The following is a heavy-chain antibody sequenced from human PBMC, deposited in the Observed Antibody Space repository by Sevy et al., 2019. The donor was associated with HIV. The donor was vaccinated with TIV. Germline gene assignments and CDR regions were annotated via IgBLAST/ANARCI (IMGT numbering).Heavy chain of an antibody. CDR1: GGSFSGYY. J-gene: IGHJ6*02. CDR3: ALDRGYSHGYPYLSYGMDV. D-gene: IGHD5-18*01. CDR2: INHSGST. Sequence: SEILSLTCAVYGGSFSGYYWSWIRQPPGKGLEWVGEINHSGSTNYNPSLKSRVTISVDTSKNQSSLKLSSVTAADTAVYNCALDRGYSHGYPYLSYGMDVWGQGTTVTVSS. V-gene: IGHV4-34*01.